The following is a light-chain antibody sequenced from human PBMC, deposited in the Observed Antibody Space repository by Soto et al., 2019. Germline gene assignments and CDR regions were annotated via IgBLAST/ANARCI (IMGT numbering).Light chain of an antibody. CDR1: QNINNW. J-gene: IGKJ5*01. V-gene: IGKV1-12*01. Sequence: DIQMTQSPSSVSAYVGDRVTITCRASQNINNWLAWYQQKPGKAPKLLIYEASTLQSGVPSRFSGSGSGTEFTLTISGLLPEDFAAYHCQQLYTLPFTFGQGTRLEIK. CDR2: EAS. CDR3: QQLYTLPFT.